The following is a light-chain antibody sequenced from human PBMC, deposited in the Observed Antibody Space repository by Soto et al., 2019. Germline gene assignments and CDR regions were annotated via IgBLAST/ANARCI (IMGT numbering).Light chain of an antibody. J-gene: IGLJ1*01. Sequence: QSALTQPASASGSPGQSITISCTGTSSDVGGYNSVSWYQQHPGKAPKLIIYEVTHRPSGVSNRFSGSQSANTASLTISGLQAEDEADYYCCSFTTSTTYVFGTGTQLTVL. CDR2: EVT. CDR3: CSFTTSTTYV. V-gene: IGLV2-14*01. CDR1: SSDVGGYNS.